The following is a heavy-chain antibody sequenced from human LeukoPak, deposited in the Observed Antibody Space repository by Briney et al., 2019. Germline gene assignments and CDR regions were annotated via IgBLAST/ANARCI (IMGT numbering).Heavy chain of an antibody. CDR1: GFRFRNHW. Sequence: GSLRLSCEASGFRFRNHWMNWVRQAPGKGLEWVANIKEDGSEKYYVDSVKGRFTISRDNAKNSLYLQMDSLRVEDTAVYYCARDPYSGNYGAYYYYYMDVWGKGTTVTISS. J-gene: IGHJ6*03. V-gene: IGHV3-7*01. CDR3: ARDPYSGNYGAYYYYYMDV. D-gene: IGHD1-26*01. CDR2: IKEDGSEK.